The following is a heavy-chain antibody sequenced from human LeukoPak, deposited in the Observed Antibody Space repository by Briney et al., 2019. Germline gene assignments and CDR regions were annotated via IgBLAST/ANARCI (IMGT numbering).Heavy chain of an antibody. V-gene: IGHV3-23*01. CDR2: ISGNGSST. CDR3: AKNNCQTSEYSYGYYY. D-gene: IGHD5-18*01. CDR1: GFTISNYS. J-gene: IGHJ4*02. Sequence: GGSLRLSCAASGFTISNYSVGWLRQAPGKGLEWVATISGNGSSTYYADSVKGRFIISSDNSKNSLYLQINSLRAEDTALYYCAKNNCQTSEYSYGYYYWGQGTLVTVSS.